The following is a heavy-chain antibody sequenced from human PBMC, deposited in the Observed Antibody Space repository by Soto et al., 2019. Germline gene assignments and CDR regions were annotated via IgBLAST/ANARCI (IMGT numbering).Heavy chain of an antibody. CDR2: IKQDGSDK. CDR3: ARSAKSAFDV. CDR1: GFTFSSFW. Sequence: GGSLRLSCAASGFTFSSFWMTWVRQAPGKGLEWVANIKQDGSDKYYVDSVKGRFTVSRDNAKNSLFLQMDSLRAEDTAVYYCARSAKSAFDVWGQGTLVTVSS. V-gene: IGHV3-7*05. J-gene: IGHJ3*01.